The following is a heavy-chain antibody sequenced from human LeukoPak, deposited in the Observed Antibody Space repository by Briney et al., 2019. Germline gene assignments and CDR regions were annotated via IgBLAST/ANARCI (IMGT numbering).Heavy chain of an antibody. CDR1: GFTFSNYA. Sequence: PGGSLRLSCAASGFTFSNYAMSWVRQAPVKGLEWVSTISGSGDDTYSADSVKGRFTISRDNSKNTLYLQMNSLRAEDTAVYYCAKSIEGTRRPSVGAFDIWGQGTMVTVYS. CDR2: ISGSGDDT. CDR3: AKSIEGTRRPSVGAFDI. D-gene: IGHD1-26*01. J-gene: IGHJ3*02. V-gene: IGHV3-23*01.